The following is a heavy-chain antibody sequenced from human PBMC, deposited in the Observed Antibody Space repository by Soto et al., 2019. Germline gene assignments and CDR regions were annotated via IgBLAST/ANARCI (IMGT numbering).Heavy chain of an antibody. D-gene: IGHD1-1*01. CDR2: IYYSGST. Sequence: GWIGEPPGKGLEWIGSIYYSGSTYYNPSLKSRVTISVDTSKNQFSPKLSSVTAADTAVYYCASTTPYYYYYMDVWGKGTTGTGSS. J-gene: IGHJ6*03. CDR3: ASTTPYYYYYMDV. V-gene: IGHV4-39*01.